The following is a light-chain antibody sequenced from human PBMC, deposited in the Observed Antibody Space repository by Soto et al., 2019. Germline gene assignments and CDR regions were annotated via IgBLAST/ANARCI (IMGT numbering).Light chain of an antibody. V-gene: IGLV1-51*01. CDR1: DSNTGSNF. CDR3: GTWDRSLSIYV. Sequence: QSVLTQPPSVSAASGQKVSISCSGSDSNTGSNFVSWFQQLPGTAPKLLIYDNNSRPSGIPDRFSGSKSGTSATLDISGLQTGDGADYYCGTWDRSLSIYVFGSGTKLTVL. J-gene: IGLJ1*01. CDR2: DNN.